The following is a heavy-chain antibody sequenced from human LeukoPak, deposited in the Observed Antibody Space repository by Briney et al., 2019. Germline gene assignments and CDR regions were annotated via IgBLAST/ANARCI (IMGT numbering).Heavy chain of an antibody. J-gene: IGHJ6*02. CDR2: IXRXGXTT. V-gene: IGHV3-74*01. CDR3: ARVXTTSNFYYYYGMDV. D-gene: IGHD1-26*01. Sequence: GGSLRLSCAASGXTFXSXXXYXVXXAPXXXXXWXSRIXRXGXTTSYADSVXGRFTISRDNAKNTLYLQMNSLRAEDTAVYYCARVXTTSNFYYYYGMDVWGQGTTVTVSS. CDR1: GXTFXSXX.